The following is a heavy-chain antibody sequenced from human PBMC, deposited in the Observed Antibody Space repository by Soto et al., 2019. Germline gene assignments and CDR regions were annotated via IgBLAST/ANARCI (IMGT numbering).Heavy chain of an antibody. CDR1: GGSVSSGSYY. CDR3: ARGRRVPAATIAYWFDP. Sequence: QVQLQESGPGLVKPSETLSLTCTVSGGSVSSGSYYWSWIRQPPGKGLEWIGYIYYSGSTNYNPPLKSRVTISVDTSKNQFSLKLSSVTAADTAVYYCARGRRVPAATIAYWFDPWGQGTLVTVSS. CDR2: IYYSGST. V-gene: IGHV4-61*01. D-gene: IGHD2-2*01. J-gene: IGHJ5*02.